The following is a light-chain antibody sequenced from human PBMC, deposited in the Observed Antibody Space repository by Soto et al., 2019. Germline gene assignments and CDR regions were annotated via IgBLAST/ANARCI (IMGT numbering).Light chain of an antibody. CDR2: AAS. J-gene: IGKJ5*01. Sequence: IQLTQSPSSLSASVGDRVTITCRASQGISSYLAWYQQEPGKAPKLLIYAASTLQSGVPSRFSGSGSGTDFTLTISSLQPEDFATYYCQQLITYPITFGQGTRLEIK. CDR3: QQLITYPIT. V-gene: IGKV1-9*01. CDR1: QGISSY.